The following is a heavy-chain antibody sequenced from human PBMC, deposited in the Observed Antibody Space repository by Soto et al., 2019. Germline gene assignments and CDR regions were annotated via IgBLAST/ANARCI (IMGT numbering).Heavy chain of an antibody. Sequence: SETLSLTCAVYGGSFSGYYWSWIRQPPGKGLEWIGGINHSGSTNYNPSLKSRVTISVDTSKNQFSLKLSSVTAADTAVYYCARGPYDSSGYYYREVYFQHWGQGTLVTVSS. CDR2: INHSGST. V-gene: IGHV4-34*01. CDR3: ARGPYDSSGYYYREVYFQH. D-gene: IGHD3-22*01. CDR1: GGSFSGYY. J-gene: IGHJ1*01.